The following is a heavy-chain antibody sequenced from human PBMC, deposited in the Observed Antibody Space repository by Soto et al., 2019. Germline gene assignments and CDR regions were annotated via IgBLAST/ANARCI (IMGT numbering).Heavy chain of an antibody. CDR2: ISGSGDNT. CDR3: AKESYDYGTSGYYYEGAPVDY. D-gene: IGHD3-22*01. J-gene: IGHJ4*02. Sequence: EVQLLESGRNLVQPGMSLRLSCAASGFTFSNYAMSWVRQAPGKGLEWVSAISGSGDNTYYADSVKGRFRISRDNSKNTLYLQMNSLRAEDTAVYYCAKESYDYGTSGYYYEGAPVDYWGQGTLVTVSS. V-gene: IGHV3-23*01. CDR1: GFTFSNYA.